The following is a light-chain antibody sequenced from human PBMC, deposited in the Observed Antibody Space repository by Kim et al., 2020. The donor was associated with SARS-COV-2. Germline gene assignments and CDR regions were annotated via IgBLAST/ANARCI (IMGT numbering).Light chain of an antibody. Sequence: GKTARISGGGKNIGSKSVHWYQKKPGQDPVMVIYDDSDRTSGIPERFSGSNSGNTATLTISRVEAGDEADYYCQVWDSSSDILVFGGGTQLTVL. CDR1: NIGSKS. V-gene: IGLV3-21*03. CDR2: DDS. J-gene: IGLJ2*01. CDR3: QVWDSSSDILV.